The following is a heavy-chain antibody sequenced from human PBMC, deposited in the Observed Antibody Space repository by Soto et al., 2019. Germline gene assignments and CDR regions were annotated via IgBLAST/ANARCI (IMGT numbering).Heavy chain of an antibody. CDR1: GFAFSSYW. CDR2: INSDGSTT. Sequence: EVHLVESGGGSVQPGGSLRLSCAGSGFAFSSYWIHWVRQVPGKGLVWVSRINSDGSTTSYAESVRGRFTISRDNAKDTLYLQMNSLRAEDTALYDCARVGQGRYYFDYWGQGTLVTVSS. V-gene: IGHV3-74*01. CDR3: ARVGQGRYYFDY. J-gene: IGHJ4*02.